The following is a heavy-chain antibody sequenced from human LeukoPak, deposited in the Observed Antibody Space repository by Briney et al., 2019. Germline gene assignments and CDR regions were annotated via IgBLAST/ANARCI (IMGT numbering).Heavy chain of an antibody. CDR3: ARDLKPGSYSLQH. D-gene: IGHD3-10*01. CDR2: ISSSGSTI. V-gene: IGHV3-11*01. CDR1: GFTFSDYY. Sequence: GGSLRLSCAASGFTFSDYYMSWIRQAPGKGLEWVSYISSSGSTIYYADSVKGRFTISRDNAKNSLYLQMNSLRAEDTAVYYCARDLKPGSYSLQHWGQGTLVTVSS. J-gene: IGHJ1*01.